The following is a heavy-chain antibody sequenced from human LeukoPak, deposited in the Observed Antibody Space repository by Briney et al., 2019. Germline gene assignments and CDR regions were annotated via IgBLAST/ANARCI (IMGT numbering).Heavy chain of an antibody. D-gene: IGHD1-7*01. CDR3: ARPDITGTMGYGAFDI. J-gene: IGHJ3*02. V-gene: IGHV3-21*01. CDR1: GFTFSSYS. Sequence: GGSLRLSCAASGFTFSSYSINWVRHAPGKGLEWVSSIDSSSSYIYYADSVKGRFTISRDNAKNSLFLHMNSLRVEDTAVYYCARPDITGTMGYGAFDIWGKGTRVTASS. CDR2: IDSSSSYI.